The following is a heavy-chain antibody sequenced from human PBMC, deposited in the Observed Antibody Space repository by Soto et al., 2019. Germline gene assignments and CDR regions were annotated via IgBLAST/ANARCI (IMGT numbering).Heavy chain of an antibody. CDR1: GFTFTSSA. Sequence: SVKVSCKASGFTFTSSAVQWGRQARGQRLEWIGWIVVGSGNTNYAQKFQERVTITRDMSTSTAYMELSSLRSEDTAVYYCAAGPWIQLWRTPRSFDYWGQGTLVTVSS. D-gene: IGHD5-18*01. V-gene: IGHV1-58*01. CDR3: AAGPWIQLWRTPRSFDY. CDR2: IVVGSGNT. J-gene: IGHJ4*02.